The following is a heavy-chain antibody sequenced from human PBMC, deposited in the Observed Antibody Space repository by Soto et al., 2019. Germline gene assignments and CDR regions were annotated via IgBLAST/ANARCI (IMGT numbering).Heavy chain of an antibody. CDR3: TTDPITGDGYDILEAFDI. Sequence: PGGSLRLSCAASGFTFSSYGMHWVRQAPGKGLEWVAVIWYDGSNKYYADSVKGRFTISRDNSKNTLYLQMNSLRAEDTAVYYCTTDPITGDGYDILEAFDIWGQGTMVTVSS. CDR2: IWYDGSNK. J-gene: IGHJ3*02. V-gene: IGHV3-33*01. D-gene: IGHD3-9*01. CDR1: GFTFSSYG.